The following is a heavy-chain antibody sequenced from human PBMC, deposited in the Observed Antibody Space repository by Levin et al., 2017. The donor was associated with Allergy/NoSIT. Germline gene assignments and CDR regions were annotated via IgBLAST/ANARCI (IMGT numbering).Heavy chain of an antibody. J-gene: IGHJ4*02. CDR3: ARVPASFWSGYYRGEFDY. Sequence: GASVKVSCAASGFTFSSYWMSWVRQAPGKGLEWVANIKQDGSEKYYVDSVKGRFTISRHNAKNSLYLQMNSLRAEDTAVYYCARVPASFWSGYYRGEFDYWGQGTLVTVSS. V-gene: IGHV3-7*01. CDR2: IKQDGSEK. CDR1: GFTFSSYW. D-gene: IGHD3-3*01.